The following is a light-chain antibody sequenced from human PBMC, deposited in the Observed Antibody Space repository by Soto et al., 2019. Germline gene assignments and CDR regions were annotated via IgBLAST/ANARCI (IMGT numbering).Light chain of an antibody. V-gene: IGLV2-14*01. CDR2: EVS. J-gene: IGLJ2*01. CDR1: SSDVGGYNY. CDR3: SSYTSSSNVV. Sequence: QSALTQPASVSGSPGQSSTISCTGTSSDVGGYNYVSWYQQHPGKVPELMIYEVSNWPSGVSNRFSASKSGNTASLTISGLQGEDEADYYCSSYTSSSNVVFGGGTKVTVL.